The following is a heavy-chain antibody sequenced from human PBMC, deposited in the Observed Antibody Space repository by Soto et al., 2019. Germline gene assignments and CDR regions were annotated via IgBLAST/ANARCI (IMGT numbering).Heavy chain of an antibody. CDR2: ISSSSSYT. V-gene: IGHV3-11*06. CDR3: ARAPVVAATRWFDP. CDR1: GFTFSDYY. Sequence: QVQLVESGGGLVKPGGSLRLSCAASGFTFSDYYMSWIRQAPGKGLEWVSYISSSSSYTNYADSVKGRFTISRDNAKNSLYLQTNSLRAEDTALYYCARAPVVAATRWFDPWGQGTLVTVSS. D-gene: IGHD2-15*01. J-gene: IGHJ5*02.